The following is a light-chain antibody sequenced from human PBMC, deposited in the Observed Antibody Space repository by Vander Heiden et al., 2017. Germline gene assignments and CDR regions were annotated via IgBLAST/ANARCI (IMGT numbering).Light chain of an antibody. CDR3: SSYANSSTLI. CDR2: DVS. CDR1: SSDVGDYNY. Sequence: QPALPQPASLSGFSGPSITISCTGTSSDVGDYNYVCWYQQHPGKAPKLLIYDVSKRPSGVSNRFSGSKSGNTASLIISGLQAEDEAEYHCSSYANSSTLIFGGGTKVTVL. V-gene: IGLV2-14*03. J-gene: IGLJ2*01.